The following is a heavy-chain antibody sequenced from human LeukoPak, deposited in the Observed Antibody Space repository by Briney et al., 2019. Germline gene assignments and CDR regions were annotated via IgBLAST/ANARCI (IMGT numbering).Heavy chain of an antibody. CDR2: IYYSGST. V-gene: IGHV4-31*03. J-gene: IGHJ4*02. CDR1: GGSISSGGYY. Sequence: SETLSLTCTVSGGSISSGGYYWSWIRQHPGKGLEWIGYIYYSGSTYYNPSLKSRVTISVDTSKNQFSLKLSSVTAADTAVYYCARVYSSGWWIGYWGQGTLVTVSS. D-gene: IGHD6-19*01. CDR3: ARVYSSGWWIGY.